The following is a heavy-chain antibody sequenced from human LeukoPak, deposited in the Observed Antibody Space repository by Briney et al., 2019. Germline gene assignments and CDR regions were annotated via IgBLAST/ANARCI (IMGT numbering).Heavy chain of an antibody. Sequence: GGSLRLSCAATGFSFSSYEMNWVRQAPGKGLEWVANIKKDGSEKYYVDAVKGRFTISRDNAKTSLYLQMNSLRAEDTAVYYCARDLSGIAGYTYGRGIDYWGQGTLVTVSS. CDR1: GFSFSSYE. V-gene: IGHV3-7*01. CDR2: IKKDGSEK. J-gene: IGHJ4*02. D-gene: IGHD5-18*01. CDR3: ARDLSGIAGYTYGRGIDY.